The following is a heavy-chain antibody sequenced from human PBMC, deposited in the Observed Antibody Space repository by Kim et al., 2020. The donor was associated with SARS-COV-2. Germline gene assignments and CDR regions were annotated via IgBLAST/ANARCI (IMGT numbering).Heavy chain of an antibody. V-gene: IGHV6-1*01. J-gene: IGHJ6*02. Sequence: SETLSLTCGISGDSVSSNSAAWNWIRQSPSRGLEWLGRTYYRSKWYNDYAVSVESRMTINSDTSKNQFSLQLNSVTPEDTAVYFCARGSGSGSYFTYYYYYGMDVWGQGTTVTVSS. CDR1: GDSVSSNSAA. CDR2: TYYRSKWYN. CDR3: ARGSGSGSYFTYYYYYGMDV. D-gene: IGHD3-10*01.